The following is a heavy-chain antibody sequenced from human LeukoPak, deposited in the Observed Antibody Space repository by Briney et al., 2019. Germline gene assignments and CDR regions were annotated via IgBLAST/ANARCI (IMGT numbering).Heavy chain of an antibody. CDR1: GFTFSSYA. CDR3: ARDQGRRITMVRGVMPH. CDR2: ITYDGSNK. V-gene: IGHV3-30*04. D-gene: IGHD3-10*01. J-gene: IGHJ4*02. Sequence: GGSLRLSCAASGFTFSSYAMHWVRQAPGKGLEWVAVITYDGSNKYYADSVKGRFTISRDNSKNTLYLQMNSLRAEDTAVYYCARDQGRRITMVRGVMPHWGQGTLVTVSS.